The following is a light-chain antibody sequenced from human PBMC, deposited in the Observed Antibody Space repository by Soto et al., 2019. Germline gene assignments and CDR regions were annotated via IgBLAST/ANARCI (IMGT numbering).Light chain of an antibody. CDR1: QDISTN. J-gene: IGKJ1*01. CDR3: QQYDNWLRT. Sequence: EIVMTQSPATLSVSPGERATLSCRASQDISTNLDWYQQKPGQAPRLLIYGASTRATGIPARFSGSGSGTEFTLTISSLQSEDFAVYYCQQYDNWLRTFGQGTKVEIK. CDR2: GAS. V-gene: IGKV3-15*01.